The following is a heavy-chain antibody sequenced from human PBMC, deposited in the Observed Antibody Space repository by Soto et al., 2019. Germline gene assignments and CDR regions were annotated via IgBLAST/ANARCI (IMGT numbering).Heavy chain of an antibody. CDR2: ISYRDTT. V-gene: IGHV4-59*08. CDR3: AGLGGFNTLAPRSH. CDR1: GTSISDSF. D-gene: IGHD5-12*01. Sequence: QVQLQESGPGLVKPSETLSLTCTVPGTSISDSFWRWILQPPGKGLEWIGHISYRDTTNYNPSHTTRGSLSVNMPRSQLTPELRSMIPEDSDVFYGAGLGGFNTLAPRSHWGRGTLVTVAS. J-gene: IGHJ2*01.